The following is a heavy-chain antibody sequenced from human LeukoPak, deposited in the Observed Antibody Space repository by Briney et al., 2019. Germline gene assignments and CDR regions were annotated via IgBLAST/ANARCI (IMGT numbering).Heavy chain of an antibody. D-gene: IGHD3-3*01. CDR3: ARLLRRSGYYADY. Sequence: GGSLRLSCAASGFIFGSYKMIWVRLAPGKGLQCVASISSNSLEIDYGDSVKGRFTVSRDNAKNSLYVQMNGLRVEDTAIYYCARLLRRSGYYADYWGQGSLVTVSS. CDR1: GFIFGSYK. J-gene: IGHJ4*02. CDR2: ISSNSLEI. V-gene: IGHV3-21*01.